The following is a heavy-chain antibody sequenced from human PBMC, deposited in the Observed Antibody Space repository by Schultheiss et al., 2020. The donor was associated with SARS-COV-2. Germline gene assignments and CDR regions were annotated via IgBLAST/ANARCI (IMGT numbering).Heavy chain of an antibody. D-gene: IGHD3-3*01. CDR3: ARTPRITIFGVVSMFDY. CDR1: GGSISSYY. CDR2: IYYSGST. J-gene: IGHJ4*02. V-gene: IGHV4-59*12. Sequence: SETLSLTCTVSGGSISSYYWSWIRQPPGKGLEWIGYIYYSGSTYYNPSLKSRVTISVDTSKNQFSLKLSSVTAADTAVYYCARTPRITIFGVVSMFDYWGQGTLVTVSS.